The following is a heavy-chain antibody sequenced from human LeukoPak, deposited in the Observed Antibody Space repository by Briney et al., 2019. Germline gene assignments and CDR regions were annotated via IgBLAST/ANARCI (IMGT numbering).Heavy chain of an antibody. D-gene: IGHD4-23*01. V-gene: IGHV1-46*03. CDR2: INPSGGST. Sequence: ASVKVSCKASGYTFTSYYMHWVRQAPGQGPEWMGIINPSGGSTSYAQKFQGRVTMTRDTSTSTVYMELSSLRSEDTAVYYCARALGGLYFDYWGQGTLVSVSS. J-gene: IGHJ4*02. CDR1: GYTFTSYY. CDR3: ARALGGLYFDY.